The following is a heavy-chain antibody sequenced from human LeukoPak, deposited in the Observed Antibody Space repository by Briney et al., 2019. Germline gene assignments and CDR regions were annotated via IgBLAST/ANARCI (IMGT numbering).Heavy chain of an antibody. CDR2: INSGGSPI. D-gene: IGHD6-19*01. CDR3: ARFGSGWYWEY. Sequence: KSGGSLRLSCAASGFTFNDYYMSWIRQAPGKGLEWVSYINSGGSPIYYADSVKGRFTISRDNAKNSLYLQMNSLRVEDTAVYYCARFGSGWYWEYWGQGVLVTVSS. J-gene: IGHJ4*02. V-gene: IGHV3-11*04. CDR1: GFTFNDYY.